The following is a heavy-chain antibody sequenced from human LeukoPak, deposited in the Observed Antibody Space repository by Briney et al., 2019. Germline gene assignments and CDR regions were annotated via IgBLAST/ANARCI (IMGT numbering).Heavy chain of an antibody. D-gene: IGHD3-22*01. Sequence: ASVKVSCKASGYTFTGYYMHWVRQAPGQGLEWMGWINPNSGGTNYAQKFQGRVTMTRDTSTSTVYMELSSLRSEDTAVYYCARDPVKAKYYYDSSGYSDDYWGQGTLVTVSS. CDR2: INPNSGGT. CDR3: ARDPVKAKYYYDSSGYSDDY. V-gene: IGHV1-2*02. CDR1: GYTFTGYY. J-gene: IGHJ4*02.